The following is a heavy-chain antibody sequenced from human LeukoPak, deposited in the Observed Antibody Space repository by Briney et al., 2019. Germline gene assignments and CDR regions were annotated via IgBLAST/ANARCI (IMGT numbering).Heavy chain of an antibody. J-gene: IGHJ4*02. D-gene: IGHD3-10*01. CDR1: GFIFSDYG. Sequence: GGSLRLSCAASGFIFSDYGMHWVRQAPGKGLEWVTLVRNDGSDKYYADSVKGRFTISRDSSKNTLYLQMNSLRPEDTAVYYCAKHYYGSGSQKHYFDYWGQGTLVTVSS. CDR3: AKHYYGSGSQKHYFDY. V-gene: IGHV3-30*02. CDR2: VRNDGSDK.